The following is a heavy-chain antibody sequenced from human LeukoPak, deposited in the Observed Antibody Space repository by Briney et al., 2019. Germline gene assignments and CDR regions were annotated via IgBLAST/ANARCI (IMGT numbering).Heavy chain of an antibody. CDR1: GYTFTSYY. J-gene: IGHJ4*02. CDR3: ARDSYYSSSSLGFDY. D-gene: IGHD6-6*01. CDR2: INPSGGST. V-gene: IGHV1-46*01. Sequence: ASVKVSCKASGYTFTSYYMHWVRQAPGQGLEWMGIINPSGGSTSYAQKFQGRVTLTRDMSTSTVYMELSSLRSEDTAVYYCARDSYYSSSSLGFDYWGQGTLVTVSS.